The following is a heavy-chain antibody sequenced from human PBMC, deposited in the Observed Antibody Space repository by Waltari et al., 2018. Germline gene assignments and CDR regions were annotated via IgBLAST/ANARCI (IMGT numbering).Heavy chain of an antibody. CDR1: GGSFTTNY. CDR2: IYHTGSH. CDR3: ARVKSGFDS. V-gene: IGHV4-34*01. Sequence: QVQSKQWGAGLLKISETLSLTCEVSGGSFTTNYWSWIRQSPGKGLEWIGEIYHTGSHNYNPSLQNRVTISVDRSKSLFSLEVTSITAADAAIYYCARVKSGFDSWGQGTVVTVSS. J-gene: IGHJ4*02.